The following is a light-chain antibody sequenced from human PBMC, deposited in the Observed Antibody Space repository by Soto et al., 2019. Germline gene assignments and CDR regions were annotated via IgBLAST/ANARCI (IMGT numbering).Light chain of an antibody. CDR2: KAS. V-gene: IGKV1-5*03. CDR3: QQYNSYPLT. CDR1: QSISSW. Sequence: DIPMTQSPSTLSASVGDRVTITCRASQSISSWLAWYQQKPGKAPKLLIYKASSLESGVPSRFSGSGSGTEFTLTISSLQPDDFATYFCQQYNSYPLTFGGGTKVEIK. J-gene: IGKJ4*01.